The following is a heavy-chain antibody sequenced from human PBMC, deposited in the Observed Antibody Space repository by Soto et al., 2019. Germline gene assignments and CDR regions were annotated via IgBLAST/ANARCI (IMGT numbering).Heavy chain of an antibody. CDR1: GGSISSGGYY. D-gene: IGHD3-10*01. Sequence: QVQLQESGPGLVKPSQTLSLTCTVSGGSISSGGYYWSWIRQHPGKGLEWIGYIYYSGSTYYNPSLKSRFTISVDTSKNQFSLKLSSVTAADTAVYYCARDRVVLLHSYYYGMDVWGQGTTVTVSS. V-gene: IGHV4-31*03. CDR2: IYYSGST. J-gene: IGHJ6*02. CDR3: ARDRVVLLHSYYYGMDV.